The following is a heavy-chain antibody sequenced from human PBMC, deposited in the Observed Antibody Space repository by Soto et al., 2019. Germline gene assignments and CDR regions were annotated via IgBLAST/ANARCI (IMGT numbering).Heavy chain of an antibody. D-gene: IGHD3-10*01. V-gene: IGHV4-4*02. CDR3: ARPDYYGSGSYYAFDI. J-gene: IGHJ3*02. CDR1: GGSISSSNW. Sequence: SETLSLTCAVSGGSISSSNWWSWVRQPPGKGLEWIGEIYHSGSTNYNPSLKSRVTISVDKSKNQFSLKLSSVTAADTAVYYCARPDYYGSGSYYAFDIWGQGTMVTVSS. CDR2: IYHSGST.